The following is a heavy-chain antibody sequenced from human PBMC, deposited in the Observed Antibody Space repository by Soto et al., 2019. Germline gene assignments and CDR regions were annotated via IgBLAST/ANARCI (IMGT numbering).Heavy chain of an antibody. D-gene: IGHD2-2*02. CDR3: ERDLLGIVVVPAAIEEDMGFDP. CDR2: INPNSGGT. V-gene: IGHV1-2*02. CDR1: GYTFTGYY. Sequence: ASVKVSCKASGYTFTGYYMHWVRQAPGQGLEWMGWINPNSGGTNYAQKFQGRVTMTRDTSISTAYMELSRLRSDDTAVYYCERDLLGIVVVPAAIEEDMGFDPWGKGTLVTVPP. J-gene: IGHJ5*02.